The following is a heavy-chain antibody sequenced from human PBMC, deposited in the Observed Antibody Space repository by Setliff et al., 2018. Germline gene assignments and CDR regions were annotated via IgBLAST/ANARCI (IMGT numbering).Heavy chain of an antibody. CDR3: ARQPSSGSYYNPRPYYFDY. D-gene: IGHD3-10*01. V-gene: IGHV4-59*13. J-gene: IGHJ4*02. CDR2: VHYSGDS. CDR1: GGSMTSYY. Sequence: PSETLSLTCTVSGGSMTSYYWSWIRQSPWKGLEWIGYVHYSGDSNYNPSLKSRVTMSVDTSKNQFPLNLRSVTAADTAVYYCARQPSSGSYYNPRPYYFDYWGQGTLVTVSS.